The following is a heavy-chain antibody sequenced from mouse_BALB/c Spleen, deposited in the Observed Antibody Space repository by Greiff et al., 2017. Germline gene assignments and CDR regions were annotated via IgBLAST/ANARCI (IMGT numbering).Heavy chain of an antibody. V-gene: IGHV14-3*02. D-gene: IGHD4-1*01. J-gene: IGHJ1*01. Sequence: VQLQQSGAELVKPGASVKLSCTASGFNIKDTYMHWVKQRPEQGLEWIGRIDPANGNTKYDPKFQGKATITADTSSNTAYLQLSSLTSEDTAVYYCASITGRYFDVWGAGTTVTVSS. CDR1: GFNIKDTY. CDR3: ASITGRYFDV. CDR2: IDPANGNT.